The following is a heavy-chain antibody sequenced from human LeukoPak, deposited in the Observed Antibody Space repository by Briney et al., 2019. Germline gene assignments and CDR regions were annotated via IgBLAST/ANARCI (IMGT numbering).Heavy chain of an antibody. D-gene: IGHD3-3*01. J-gene: IGHJ4*02. CDR3: AKGPSNRRLRGGYYFDY. CDR1: GFTFSSYA. CDR2: ISGSGGST. Sequence: PGGSLRLSCAGSGFTFSSYAMSWVRQAPGKGLEWVSAISGSGGSTYYADSVKGRFTISRDNSKNTLYLQMNSLRAEDTAVYYGAKGPSNRRLRGGYYFDYWGQGTLVTVSS. V-gene: IGHV3-23*01.